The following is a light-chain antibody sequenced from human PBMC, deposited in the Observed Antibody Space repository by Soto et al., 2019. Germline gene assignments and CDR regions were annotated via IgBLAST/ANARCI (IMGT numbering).Light chain of an antibody. V-gene: IGKV3-20*01. CDR3: QQYGSSPGT. CDR2: HAS. CDR1: QSVANNF. Sequence: EIVLAQSPGTLSLSPSARAPSXCRTSQSVANNFLAWYQQRPGQAPRLLIYHASSRATGIPDRFSGSGSGTDFTLTVSRLEPEDFAVYSCQQYGSSPGTFGRGTKVDIK. J-gene: IGKJ1*01.